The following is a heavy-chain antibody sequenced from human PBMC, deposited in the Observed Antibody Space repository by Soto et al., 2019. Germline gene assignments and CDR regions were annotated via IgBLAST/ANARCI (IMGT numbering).Heavy chain of an antibody. Sequence: SVKVSCKASGGTFSSYTISWVRQAPGQGLEWMGRIIPILGIANYAQKFQGRVTITADKSTSTAYMELSSLRSEDTAVYYCARGGIVATTNVDYWGQGNLVTVSS. CDR2: IIPILGIA. V-gene: IGHV1-69*02. CDR3: ARGGIVATTNVDY. J-gene: IGHJ4*02. D-gene: IGHD5-12*01. CDR1: GGTFSSYT.